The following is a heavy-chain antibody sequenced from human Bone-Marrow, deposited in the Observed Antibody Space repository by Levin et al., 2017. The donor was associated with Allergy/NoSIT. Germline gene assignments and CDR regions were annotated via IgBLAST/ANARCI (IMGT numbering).Heavy chain of an antibody. CDR1: GFTLRSYA. Sequence: SCAASGFTLRSYAMNWVRQAPGKGLEWVSTISGSGAGTYYADSVKGRFTVSRDNSKNTLYLQMNSLRAEDTAVYYCAKDTVTSMFYYYGMDVWGQGTTVTVSS. CDR3: AKDTVTSMFYYYGMDV. V-gene: IGHV3-23*01. D-gene: IGHD4-17*01. J-gene: IGHJ6*02. CDR2: ISGSGAGT.